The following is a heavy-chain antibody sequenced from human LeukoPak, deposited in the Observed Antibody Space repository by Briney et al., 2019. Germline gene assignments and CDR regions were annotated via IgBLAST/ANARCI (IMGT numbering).Heavy chain of an antibody. CDR1: GDFSSRSNW. CDR2: IQYGGSI. CDR3: ARGASRGWYYEY. D-gene: IGHD6-19*01. V-gene: IGHV4-4*02. Sequence: PSETPSLTCTVSGDFSSRSNWWSWVRQPPGKGLEWIGEIQYGGSINYNPSFKSRVIISLDKSKNQFSLEMTSVTAADMAVYYCARGASRGWYYEYWGQGTLVTVSS. J-gene: IGHJ4*02.